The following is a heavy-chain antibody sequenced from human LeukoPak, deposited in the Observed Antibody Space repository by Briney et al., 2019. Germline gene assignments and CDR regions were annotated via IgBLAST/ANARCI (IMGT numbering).Heavy chain of an antibody. J-gene: IGHJ4*02. CDR1: ESTFSGYA. CDR2: ISAYNGNT. Sequence: ASVKVSCKASESTFSGYAISWVRQAPGQGLEWMGWISAYNGNTNYAQKLQGRVTMTTDTSTSTAYMELRSLRSDDTAVYYCARDRPSGWPYYFDYWGQGTLVTVSS. CDR3: ARDRPSGWPYYFDY. D-gene: IGHD6-19*01. V-gene: IGHV1-18*01.